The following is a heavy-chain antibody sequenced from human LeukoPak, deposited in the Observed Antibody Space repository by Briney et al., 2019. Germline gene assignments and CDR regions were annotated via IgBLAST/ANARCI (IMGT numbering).Heavy chain of an antibody. CDR1: GDSISRSTYY. D-gene: IGHD6-19*01. CDR2: ICYRGGT. J-gene: IGHJ6*03. CDR3: ARHRGIAVAGIWGDYYMDV. V-gene: IGHV4-39*01. Sequence: SEPLSLTCSVSGDSISRSTYYWGWIRQPPGKGLEWFGCICYRGGTYYNLSLKSRVTISVDTSKSQFSLKLRSVTAADTAVYYCARHRGIAVAGIWGDYYMDVWGKGTTVTVSS.